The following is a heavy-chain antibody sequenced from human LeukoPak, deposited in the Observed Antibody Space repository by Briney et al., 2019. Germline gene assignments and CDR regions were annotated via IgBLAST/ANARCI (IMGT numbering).Heavy chain of an antibody. CDR2: ILYDGSNK. D-gene: IGHD6-19*01. CDR1: GLTFSSYA. Sequence: PGGSLTLSCAASGLTFSSYAVHWVRPAPGKGLGWVAVILYDGSNKYYADSVKGRFTISRDNSKNTLYLQMNSLRAEDTAVYYCARPSSGWYAEYFQHWGQGTLVTVSS. CDR3: ARPSSGWYAEYFQH. V-gene: IGHV3-30*01. J-gene: IGHJ1*01.